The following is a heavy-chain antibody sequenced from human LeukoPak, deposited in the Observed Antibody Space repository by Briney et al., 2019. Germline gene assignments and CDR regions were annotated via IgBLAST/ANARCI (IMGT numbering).Heavy chain of an antibody. Sequence: GESLKISCKTSGYRFTNYWIGWVRQMPGKGLEWMGTIYPGDSDTRYGPSFQGQVTISADKSISTTYLQWSSLRASDTAMYYCARLVGAILDNWFDPWGQGTLVTVSS. D-gene: IGHD1-26*01. CDR3: ARLVGAILDNWFDP. CDR1: GYRFTNYW. V-gene: IGHV5-51*01. J-gene: IGHJ5*02. CDR2: IYPGDSDT.